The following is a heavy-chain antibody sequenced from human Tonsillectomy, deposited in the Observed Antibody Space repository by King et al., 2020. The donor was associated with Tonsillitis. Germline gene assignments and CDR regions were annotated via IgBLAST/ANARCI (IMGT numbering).Heavy chain of an antibody. CDR1: GFTFSDAW. D-gene: IGHD2-21*02. V-gene: IGHV3-15*07. J-gene: IGHJ3*02. Sequence: VQLVESGGGLVKPGGSLRLSCAASGFTFSDAWMNWVRQAPGKGLEWVGRIKSKTEGGTTDYATPVKGRFTISGDDSKNTLYLQMNGLKTEDAAVYYCTTLAAVASCGGDCLDAFDIWGQGTMVTVSS. CDR3: TTLAAVASCGGDCLDAFDI. CDR2: IKSKTEGGTT.